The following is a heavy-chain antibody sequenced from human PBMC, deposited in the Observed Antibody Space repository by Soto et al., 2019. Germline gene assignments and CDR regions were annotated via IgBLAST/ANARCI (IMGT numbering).Heavy chain of an antibody. CDR2: IIPIFGTA. CDR1: GGTFSSYA. Sequence: QVQLVQSGAEVKKPGSSVKVSCKASGGTFSSYAISWVRQAPGQGLEWMGGIIPIFGTANYAQKFRGRVTITADESTSTAYMELSSLRSEDTAVYYCARGYYDSSGYYINWYFDLWGRGTLVTVSS. D-gene: IGHD3-22*01. CDR3: ARGYYDSSGYYINWYFDL. V-gene: IGHV1-69*01. J-gene: IGHJ2*01.